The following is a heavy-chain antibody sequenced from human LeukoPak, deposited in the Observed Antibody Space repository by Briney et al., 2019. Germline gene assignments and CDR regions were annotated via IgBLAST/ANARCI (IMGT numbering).Heavy chain of an antibody. CDR1: GGSISSSSYH. CDR3: ARGIVVVPAAEEPYYYYMDV. D-gene: IGHD2-2*01. V-gene: IGHV4-39*02. Sequence: MASETLSLTCTVSGGSISSSSYHWGWIRQPPGKGLEWIGSIYYSGSTYYNPSLKSRVTISVDTSKTHFSLKLSSVTAADTAVYYCARGIVVVPAAEEPYYYYMDVWGKGTTATVSS. CDR2: IYYSGST. J-gene: IGHJ6*03.